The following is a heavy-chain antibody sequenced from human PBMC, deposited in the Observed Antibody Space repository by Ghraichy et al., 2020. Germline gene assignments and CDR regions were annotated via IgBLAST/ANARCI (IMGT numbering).Heavy chain of an antibody. Sequence: GSLRLSCAASGFTFSSYWMSWVRQAPGKGLEWVANIKQDGSEKYYVDSVKGRFTISRDNAKNSLYLQMNSLRAEDTAVYYCARGFYDFWSGYYPDYWGQGTLVTVSS. CDR1: GFTFSSYW. CDR2: IKQDGSEK. D-gene: IGHD3-3*01. V-gene: IGHV3-7*03. CDR3: ARGFYDFWSGYYPDY. J-gene: IGHJ4*02.